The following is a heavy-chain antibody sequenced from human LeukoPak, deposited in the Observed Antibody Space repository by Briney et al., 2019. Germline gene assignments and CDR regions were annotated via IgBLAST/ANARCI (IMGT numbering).Heavy chain of an antibody. CDR2: INHSGST. J-gene: IGHJ4*02. D-gene: IGHD5-18*01. Sequence: SETLSLTCAVYGGSFSGYYWSWIRQPPGKGLEWIGEINHSGSTNYNPSLKSRVTISVDTSKNQLSLKLSSVTAADTAVYYCARIRLRGYSYGLYYFDYWGQGTLVTVSS. CDR3: ARIRLRGYSYGLYYFDY. V-gene: IGHV4-34*01. CDR1: GGSFSGYY.